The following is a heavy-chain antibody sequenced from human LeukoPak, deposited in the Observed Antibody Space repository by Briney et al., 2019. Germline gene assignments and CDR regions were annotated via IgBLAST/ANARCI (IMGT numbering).Heavy chain of an antibody. D-gene: IGHD1-26*01. J-gene: IGHJ4*02. Sequence: GGSLRLSCAASGFTLSSYAMHWVRQPAGKGLEWVSAIGTAGDTFYPGSVKGRFTISGENAKKSLVLQMNSLRAEDTAVYYCARQNTPHGNFDYWGQGTLVTVSS. CDR2: IGTAGDT. CDR1: GFTLSSYA. V-gene: IGHV3-13*01. CDR3: ARQNTPHGNFDY.